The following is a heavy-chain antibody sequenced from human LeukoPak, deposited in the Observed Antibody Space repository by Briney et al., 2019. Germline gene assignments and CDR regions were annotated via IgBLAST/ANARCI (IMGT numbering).Heavy chain of an antibody. Sequence: GGSLRLSCAASGFTFSSYAMSWVRQAPGKGLEWVSAISGSGGSTYYADSVKGRFTISRDNSKNTLYLQMNSLRAEDTAVYYCAAKTPLRYCSGGSCSDYWGQGILVTVSS. V-gene: IGHV3-23*01. CDR3: AAKTPLRYCSGGSCSDY. CDR1: GFTFSSYA. J-gene: IGHJ4*02. CDR2: ISGSGGST. D-gene: IGHD2-15*01.